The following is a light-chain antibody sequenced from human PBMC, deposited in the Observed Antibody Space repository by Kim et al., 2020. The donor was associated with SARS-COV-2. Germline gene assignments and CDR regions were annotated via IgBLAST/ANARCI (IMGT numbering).Light chain of an antibody. CDR3: MQALQSPLT. CDR1: QSLLHPNGDNY. V-gene: IGKV2-28*01. Sequence: PAAISCRSSQSLLHPNGDNYLEWYLQKPGQSPQLLISLSSSRASGVPDRFSGSGSGTDFTLTISRVEAEDVGIYYCMQALQSPLTFGQGTRLEIK. CDR2: LSS. J-gene: IGKJ5*01.